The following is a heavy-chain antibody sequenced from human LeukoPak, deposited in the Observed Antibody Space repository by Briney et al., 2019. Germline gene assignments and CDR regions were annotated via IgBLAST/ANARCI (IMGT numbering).Heavy chain of an antibody. D-gene: IGHD2-15*01. V-gene: IGHV3-48*01. CDR3: ARDALGYS. Sequence: GGSLRLSCAASGFTFSSYSMNWVRQAPGKGLECVSYISSTSSTIYYANSVRGRFTISTDNAQNSLYLQMDSLRVAGTAVYFCARDALGYSWGQGTLVTVSS. CDR1: GFTFSSYS. CDR2: ISSTSSTI. J-gene: IGHJ4*02.